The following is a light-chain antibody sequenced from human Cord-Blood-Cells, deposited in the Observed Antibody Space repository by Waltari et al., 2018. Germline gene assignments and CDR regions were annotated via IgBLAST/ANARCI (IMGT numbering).Light chain of an antibody. Sequence: DIQMTQSPSSLSASVGDRVTNTCRASPSISSYLNRYQQKPGKAPKLLIYAASSLQSGVPSRFSGSGSGTDFTLTISSLQPEDFATYYCQQSYSTPGTFGQGTKVEIK. CDR3: QQSYSTPGT. J-gene: IGKJ1*01. V-gene: IGKV1-39*01. CDR2: AAS. CDR1: PSISSY.